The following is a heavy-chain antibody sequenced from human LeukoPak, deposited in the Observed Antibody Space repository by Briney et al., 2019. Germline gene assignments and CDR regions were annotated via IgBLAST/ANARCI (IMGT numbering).Heavy chain of an antibody. CDR3: ARVGYSSGWGFPNDAFDI. CDR2: FDPGDGET. V-gene: IGHV1-24*01. Sequence: ASVKVSCKVSGYTLTELSMQWVRQAPGNGLEWMGGFDPGDGETIYAQKFQGRVTMTEDTSTDTAYMELSSLRSEDTAVYYCARVGYSSGWGFPNDAFDIWGQGTMVTVSS. D-gene: IGHD6-19*01. CDR1: GYTLTELS. J-gene: IGHJ3*02.